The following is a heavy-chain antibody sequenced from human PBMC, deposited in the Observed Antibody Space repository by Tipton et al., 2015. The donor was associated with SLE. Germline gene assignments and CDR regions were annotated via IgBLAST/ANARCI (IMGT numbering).Heavy chain of an antibody. J-gene: IGHJ3*02. CDR2: IDHSGST. D-gene: IGHD1-26*01. CDR1: GGSFSGYY. V-gene: IGHV4-34*01. CDR3: ARDGAGDAFDI. Sequence: TLSLTCAAYGGSFSGYYWSWIRQPPGKGLEWIGEIDHSGSTNYNPSLKSRVTISVDTSKNQFSLKLSSVTAADTAVYYCARDGAGDAFDIWGQGTMVTVSS.